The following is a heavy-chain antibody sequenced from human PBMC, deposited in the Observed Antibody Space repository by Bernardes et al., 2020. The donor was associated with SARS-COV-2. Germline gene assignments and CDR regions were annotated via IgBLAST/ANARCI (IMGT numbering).Heavy chain of an antibody. Sequence: GGSLRLSCAASGFAFSSHWMTWVRQAPGMGLEWVANINHDESEKYYVDSVRGRFSISRDNAKNSVFLQMNSLRAEDTALYYCARDFGGGENDYWGQGTLVTVSS. CDR2: INHDESEK. J-gene: IGHJ4*02. CDR3: ARDFGGGENDY. D-gene: IGHD3-3*01. V-gene: IGHV3-7*01. CDR1: GFAFSSHW.